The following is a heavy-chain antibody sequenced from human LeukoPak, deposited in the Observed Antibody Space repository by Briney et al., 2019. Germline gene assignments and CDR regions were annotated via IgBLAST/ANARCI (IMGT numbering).Heavy chain of an antibody. Sequence: ASVNVSCKASGYTFTSYAMHWERQAPGQRLEWMGWINAGNGNTKYSQKSQGRVTITRDTSASTAYMELSSLRSEDTAVYYCARPYSSGWYVVYFQHWGQGTLVTVSS. CDR2: INAGNGNT. CDR3: ARPYSSGWYVVYFQH. V-gene: IGHV1-3*01. CDR1: GYTFTSYA. D-gene: IGHD6-19*01. J-gene: IGHJ1*01.